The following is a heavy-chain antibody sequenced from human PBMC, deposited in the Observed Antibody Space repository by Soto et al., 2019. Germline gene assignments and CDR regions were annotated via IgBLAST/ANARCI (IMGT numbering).Heavy chain of an antibody. D-gene: IGHD3-10*01. Sequence: QVQLVQSGAEVKKPGTSVKVSCKASGYTFTSYYMHWVRQAPGQGLEWMGIINPSGGGTSYAQKYQGRVTMTRDTSTSRVYVERSGLRSEHTAVYYCARNREDYVSGSTYNWFDPLGQGTLVTVSS. CDR1: GYTFTSYY. J-gene: IGHJ5*02. V-gene: IGHV1-46*01. CDR2: INPSGGGT. CDR3: ARNREDYVSGSTYNWFDP.